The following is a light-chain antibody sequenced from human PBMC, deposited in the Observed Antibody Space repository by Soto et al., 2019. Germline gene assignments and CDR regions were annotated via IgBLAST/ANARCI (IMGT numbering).Light chain of an antibody. J-gene: IGKJ4*02. Sequence: DIVLTQSPATLSLSPGQRATLSCRASQSLESNLVWYQQKPGQAPRLLIYGASNGVTGIPARFSGSGSGTDFTLTISSLQPADFAIYYCQQRISWPLTFGGGTKVDI. CDR3: QQRISWPLT. V-gene: IGKV3-11*01. CDR2: GAS. CDR1: QSLESN.